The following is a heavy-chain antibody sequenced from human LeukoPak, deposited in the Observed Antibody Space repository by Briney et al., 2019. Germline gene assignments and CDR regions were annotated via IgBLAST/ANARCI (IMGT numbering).Heavy chain of an antibody. CDR2: ISGYNGNT. J-gene: IGHJ4*02. CDR3: ARGLDAAAGLANFDY. Sequence: ASVRVSCKASGYSFSYFAINWVRQAPGQGLEWMGWISGYNGNTNCAQKSEGRLTLTTDTATSTVYMELRNLRSDDTAVYYCARGLDAAAGLANFDYWGQGTLVTVSS. V-gene: IGHV1-18*01. CDR1: GYSFSYFA. D-gene: IGHD6-25*01.